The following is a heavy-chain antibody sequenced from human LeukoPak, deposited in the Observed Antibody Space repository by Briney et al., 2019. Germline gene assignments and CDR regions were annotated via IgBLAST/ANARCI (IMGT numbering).Heavy chain of an antibody. CDR1: GYTFTINY. CDR3: ARDQSGEWELLSGWWFDP. CDR2: ISPSGGST. J-gene: IGHJ5*02. Sequence: ASVKVSCKAFGYTFTINYMHWVRQAPGQGPEWMGVISPSGGSTTYAQKFQGRVTLTRDMSTSTDYLELSSLRSEDTAVYYCARDQSGEWELLSGWWFDPWGQGTLVTVSS. D-gene: IGHD1-26*01. V-gene: IGHV1-46*01.